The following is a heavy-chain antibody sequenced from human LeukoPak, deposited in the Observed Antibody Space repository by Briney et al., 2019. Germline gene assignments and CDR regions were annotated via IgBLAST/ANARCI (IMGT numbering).Heavy chain of an antibody. CDR1: GLTFSSHW. CDR3: AKDHDFWSGFTDY. V-gene: IGHV3-74*01. D-gene: IGHD3-3*01. CDR2: ITNDGSST. J-gene: IGHJ4*02. Sequence: GGSLRLSCAASGLTFSSHWMHWVRQAPGKGLVWVSRITNDGSSTTYADSVKGRFTISRDNAKNSLYLQMNSLRADDTAVYYCAKDHDFWSGFTDYWGQGTLVTVSS.